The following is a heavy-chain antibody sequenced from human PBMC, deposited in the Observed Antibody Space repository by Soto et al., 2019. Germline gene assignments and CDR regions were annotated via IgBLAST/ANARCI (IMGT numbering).Heavy chain of an antibody. V-gene: IGHV1-46*03. CDR2: INPSGGST. D-gene: IGHD6-13*01. CDR1: GYTFASYY. Sequence: ASVKVSCKASGYTFASYYRHWVRQAPGQGLEWMGIINPSGGSTSYAQKFQGRVTMTRDTSTSTVYMELSSLRSEDTAVYYCAREGPHSSSWSHYYYYGMDVWGQGTTVTSP. J-gene: IGHJ6*02. CDR3: AREGPHSSSWSHYYYYGMDV.